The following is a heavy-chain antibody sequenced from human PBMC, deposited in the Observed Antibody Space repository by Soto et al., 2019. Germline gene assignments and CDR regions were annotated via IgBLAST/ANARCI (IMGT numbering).Heavy chain of an antibody. CDR3: AKGRETTTSAKFCFDH. CDR1: GFSFSSYD. CDR2: LSVTGGGP. D-gene: IGHD1-26*01. J-gene: IGHJ4*02. Sequence: HPGGSLRLSCAASGFSFSSYDMTWVRQAPGQGLEWVSSLSVTGGGPYYADSVRGRFTMSRDNSKNTLALEMSGLRADDSAVYYCAKGRETTTSAKFCFDHWGQGTLVTVSS. V-gene: IGHV3-23*01.